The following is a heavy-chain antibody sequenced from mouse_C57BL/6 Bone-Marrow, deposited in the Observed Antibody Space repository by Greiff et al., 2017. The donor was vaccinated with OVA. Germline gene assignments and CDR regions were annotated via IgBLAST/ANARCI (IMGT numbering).Heavy chain of an antibody. CDR1: GYTFTSYW. D-gene: IGHD3-2*02. CDR2: IDPSDSYT. J-gene: IGHJ2*01. CDR3: ARSGTPFDY. V-gene: IGHV1-69*01. Sequence: QVQLQQPGAELVMPGASVKLSCKASGYTFTSYWMHWVKQRPGQGLEWIGEIDPSDSYTNYNQKFKGKSTLTVGQSSSTAYMQLSILTSEDSAVYYCARSGTPFDYWGQGTTLTVSS.